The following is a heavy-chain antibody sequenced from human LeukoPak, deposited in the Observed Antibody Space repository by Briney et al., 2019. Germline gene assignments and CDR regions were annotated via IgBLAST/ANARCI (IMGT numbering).Heavy chain of an antibody. CDR3: AQHLGYCSRGTCYFTY. V-gene: IGHV3-23*01. CDR2: ISGNSEYT. D-gene: IGHD2-15*01. J-gene: IGHJ4*02. CDR1: GFTFGSYA. Sequence: GGSLRLSCAASGFTFGSYAMSWVRQAPGKGLEWVSAISGNSEYTYYADSVKGRFTISRDNSKRTLFLQMNSLRAEDTAVYHCAQHLGYCSRGTCYFTYWGQGTLVTVSS.